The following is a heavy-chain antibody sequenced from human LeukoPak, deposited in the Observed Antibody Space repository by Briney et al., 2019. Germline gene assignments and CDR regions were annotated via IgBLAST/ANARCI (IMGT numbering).Heavy chain of an antibody. V-gene: IGHV3-66*01. CDR2: IYSGGAT. Sequence: GGSLRLSCAASGITVTSNYMSWVRQAPGEGLEWVSVIYSGGATYYADSVKGRFTISRDNSKNTLYLQMNRLRAEDTAVYYCARERGGYYEKNGYSVYWGQGTLVTVSS. D-gene: IGHD3-16*01. CDR3: ARERGGYYEKNGYSVY. CDR1: GITVTSNY. J-gene: IGHJ4*02.